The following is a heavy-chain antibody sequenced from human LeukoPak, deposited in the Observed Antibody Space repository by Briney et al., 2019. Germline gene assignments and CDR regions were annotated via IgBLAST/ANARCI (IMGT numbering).Heavy chain of an antibody. CDR3: AGHHPRNTVDF. J-gene: IGHJ4*02. CDR2: ISDIGSI. V-gene: IGHV4-59*08. Sequence: PSETLSLTCTVSGGSISSYYWSWIRQPPGKGLEWIAYISDIGSISYNPSLKGRVTISLDTSKNQFSLKLSSVTAADTAVYYCAGHHPRNTVDFWGQGTLVTVSS. D-gene: IGHD2/OR15-2a*01. CDR1: GGSISSYY.